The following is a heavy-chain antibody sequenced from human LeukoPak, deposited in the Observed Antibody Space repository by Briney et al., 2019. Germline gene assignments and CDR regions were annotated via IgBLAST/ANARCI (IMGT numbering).Heavy chain of an antibody. Sequence: SQTLSLTCAISGDSVSSNSAAWNWIRQSPSRGLEWLGRTYYRSKWYNDYAVSVKSRITINPDTSENQFSLQLNSATPEDTAVYYCASLPTASDAFDIWGQGTMVTVSS. V-gene: IGHV6-1*01. J-gene: IGHJ3*02. CDR1: GDSVSSNSAA. CDR3: ASLPTASDAFDI. D-gene: IGHD2-21*02. CDR2: TYYRSKWYN.